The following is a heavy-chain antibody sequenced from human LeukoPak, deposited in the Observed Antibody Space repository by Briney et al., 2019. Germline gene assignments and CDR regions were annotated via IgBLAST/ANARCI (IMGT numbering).Heavy chain of an antibody. CDR1: GFTFSNYA. J-gene: IGHJ6*02. Sequence: PGGSLRLSCAGSGFTFSNYAMSWVRQAPGKGLEWVSAISGSGGGTYYADSVKGRFTISRDNSKNTLYLQMNSLRAEDTAVYYCAKDPMRYYYYYGMDVWGQGTTVTVSS. V-gene: IGHV3-23*01. CDR2: ISGSGGGT. CDR3: AKDPMRYYYYYGMDV.